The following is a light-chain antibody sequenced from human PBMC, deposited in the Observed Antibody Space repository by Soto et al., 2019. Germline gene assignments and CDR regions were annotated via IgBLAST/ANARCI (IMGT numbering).Light chain of an antibody. CDR2: EVT. CDR1: SSDVGRFNF. V-gene: IGLV2-14*01. J-gene: IGLJ1*01. CDR3: SSYTTRSTYV. Sequence: QSALTQPASVSGSPGQSITISCTGTSSDVGRFNFVSWFQQHPGKAPKLLIYEVTKRPSGVSNRFSGSKSGNTASLTISGLQTEDEADYYCSSYTTRSTYVFGTATKVTVL.